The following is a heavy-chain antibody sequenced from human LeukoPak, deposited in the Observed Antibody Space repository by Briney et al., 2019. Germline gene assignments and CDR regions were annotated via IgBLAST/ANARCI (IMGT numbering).Heavy chain of an antibody. CDR1: RFTFSRYA. J-gene: IGHJ4*02. CDR2: ISGSGGKT. D-gene: IGHD4-17*01. CDR3: AKETTVTTYGAPFEY. Sequence: GGSLRLSCAASRFTFSRYAMNWVRQAPGKGLEWVSAISGSGGKTYYAGSVKGRFTISRDNSKNTLYLQMNSLRVDDTAVYYCAKETTVTTYGAPFEYWGQGTLVTVSS. V-gene: IGHV3-23*01.